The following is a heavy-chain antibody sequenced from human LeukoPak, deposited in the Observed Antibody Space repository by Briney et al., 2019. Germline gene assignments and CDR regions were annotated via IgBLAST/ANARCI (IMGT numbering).Heavy chain of an antibody. J-gene: IGHJ4*02. CDR1: GFTFSTSW. CDR2: INTDGNTR. CDR3: VRDMGYYDKV. Sequence: GGSLRLSCATSGFTFSTSWMHWVRQAPGKGLVWVSRINTDGNTRDYADSVKGRFTISRDNAKNTLYLQMNSLGAEDTAVYYCVRDMGYYDKVWGQGTVVTVTS. D-gene: IGHD3-22*01. V-gene: IGHV3-74*01.